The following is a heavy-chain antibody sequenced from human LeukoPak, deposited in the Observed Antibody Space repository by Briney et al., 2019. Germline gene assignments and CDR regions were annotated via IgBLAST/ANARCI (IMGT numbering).Heavy chain of an antibody. CDR3: ARGADIVATIRRGDDAFDI. CDR1: GYRFTDYW. V-gene: IGHV5-51*01. D-gene: IGHD5-12*01. Sequence: GESLKISCKGSGYRFTDYWIGWVRQMPGKGLEWMGIIYPGDSDTRYSPSFQGQVTISADKSISTAYLQWSSLKASDTAMYYCARGADIVATIRRGDDAFDIWGQGTMVTVSS. CDR2: IYPGDSDT. J-gene: IGHJ3*02.